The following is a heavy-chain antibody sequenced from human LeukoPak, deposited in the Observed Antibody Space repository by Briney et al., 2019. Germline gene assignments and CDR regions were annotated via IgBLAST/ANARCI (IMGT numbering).Heavy chain of an antibody. CDR1: RYRHRPYE. CDR3: ARDHMVEVGSYGLDV. J-gene: IGHJ6*02. CDR2: ISRGGYCK. Sequence: GGSQTLFCRASRYRHRPYEVRWVRQATGKAREWVSYISRGGYCKYCADSVRGRFTLYRDNVKNSLYLQMNSLSGEDTAVYYCARDHMVEVGSYGLDVWGQGTSVTVSS. V-gene: IGHV3-48*03. D-gene: IGHD2-15*01.